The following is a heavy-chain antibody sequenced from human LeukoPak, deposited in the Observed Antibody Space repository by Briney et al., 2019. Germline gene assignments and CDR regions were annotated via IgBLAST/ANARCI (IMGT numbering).Heavy chain of an antibody. D-gene: IGHD3-3*01. CDR3: VKGGWSTWFDP. CDR1: GFTFSSYA. CDR2: ISNSGTST. V-gene: IGHV3-23*01. Sequence: GGSLRLSCAASGFTFSSYAMNWVRQAPGRGLEWISGISNSGTSTYYADSVKGRFTISRGNSKNTLDLQMNSLRAEDTAIYYCVKGGWSTWFDPWGQGTLVTVSS. J-gene: IGHJ5*02.